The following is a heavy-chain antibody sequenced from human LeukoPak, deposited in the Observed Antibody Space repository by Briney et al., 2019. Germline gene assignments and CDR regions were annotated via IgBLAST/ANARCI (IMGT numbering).Heavy chain of an antibody. J-gene: IGHJ6*04. V-gene: IGHV1-69*13. Sequence: SVRVSCKASGGTFSSYAISWVRQAPGQGLEWMGGIIPIFGTANYAQKFQGRVTITADESTSTAYMELSSLRSEDTAVYYCARSQVAATHYYYYGMDVWGKGTTVTVSS. CDR1: GGTFSSYA. D-gene: IGHD2-15*01. CDR3: ARSQVAATHYYYYGMDV. CDR2: IIPIFGTA.